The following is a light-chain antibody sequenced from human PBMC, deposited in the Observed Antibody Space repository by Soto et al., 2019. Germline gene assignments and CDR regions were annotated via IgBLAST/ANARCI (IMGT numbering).Light chain of an antibody. CDR2: RNN. CDR3: AAWDDSAYV. Sequence: QSVLTQPPSASGTPGQRVTISCSGSSSNIGSNYVYWYQQLPGTAPKLLIYRNNQRPSGVPDRFSGSKSGTSASLAISGLRSEDEADYYCAAWDDSAYVFGTGHKLNVL. V-gene: IGLV1-47*01. J-gene: IGLJ1*01. CDR1: SSNIGSNY.